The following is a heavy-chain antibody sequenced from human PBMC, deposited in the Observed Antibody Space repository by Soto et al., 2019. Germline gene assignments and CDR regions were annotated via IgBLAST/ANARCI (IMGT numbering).Heavy chain of an antibody. J-gene: IGHJ4*02. V-gene: IGHV3-23*01. CDR3: AKRTGWELLGDFDS. CDR1: GFTFSSYA. Sequence: EVQLLESGGGLVQPGGSLRLSCAASGFTFSSYAMSWVRQAPGKGLEWVSAISGSGGSTYYADSVKGRFTISRDNSENTVFLQMNSRRAEDTAVYYCAKRTGWELLGDFDSGGQGPLFTVS. D-gene: IGHD1-26*01. CDR2: ISGSGGST.